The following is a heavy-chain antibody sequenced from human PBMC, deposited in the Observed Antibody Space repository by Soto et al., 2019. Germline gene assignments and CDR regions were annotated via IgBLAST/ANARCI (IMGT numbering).Heavy chain of an antibody. J-gene: IGHJ6*04. CDR1: GYAVGSNY. V-gene: IGHV3-66*01. CDR2: IYSGGNI. CDR3: GTSHTRGV. D-gene: IGHD3-16*01. Sequence: EVQLVESGGGLVQPGGSLRLSCAASGYAVGSNYMSWVRQAPGKGLEWVSVIYSGGNIYYADSVKNRFTVSRDNSKNTLHLQMSSLRADDTAVYYCGTSHTRGVWGKGTTVTVSS.